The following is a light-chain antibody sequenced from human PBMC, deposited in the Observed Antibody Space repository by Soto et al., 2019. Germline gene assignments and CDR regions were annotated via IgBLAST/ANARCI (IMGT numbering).Light chain of an antibody. CDR2: DVS. J-gene: IGLJ2*01. Sequence: QSVLTQPRSVSGSPGQSVTISCTGTSSDVGGYNYVSWYQQHPGKAPKLMIYDVSKRPSGVPDRFSGSKSGNTASLTISGLQAEDEADYYCCSYAGSYTFVVFGGGTKLNVL. V-gene: IGLV2-11*01. CDR1: SSDVGGYNY. CDR3: CSYAGSYTFVV.